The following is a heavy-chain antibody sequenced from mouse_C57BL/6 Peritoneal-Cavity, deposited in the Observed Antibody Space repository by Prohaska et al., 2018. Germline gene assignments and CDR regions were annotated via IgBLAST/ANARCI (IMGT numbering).Heavy chain of an antibody. CDR1: GFTFSGFW. D-gene: IGHD2-1*01. Sequence: EVQLLETGGGLVQPGGSRGLSCEGSGFTFSGFWMSWVRQTPGKTLEWIGDINYYCSAIKYEPSIKDRFTIFRDNDKSTLYLQMSNVRSEDTATYFCMRYGNYWYFDVWGTGTTVTVSS. CDR3: MRYGNYWYFDV. V-gene: IGHV11-2*01. J-gene: IGHJ1*03. CDR2: INYYCSAI.